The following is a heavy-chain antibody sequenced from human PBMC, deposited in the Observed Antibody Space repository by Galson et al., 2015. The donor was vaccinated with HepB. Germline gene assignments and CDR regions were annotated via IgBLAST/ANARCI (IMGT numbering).Heavy chain of an antibody. CDR1: HGSINNYY. Sequence: ETLSLTCSVSHGSINNYYWSWIRQSPGNRLEWIGYIYYNGDTTYNPSLGYRVGMSVDTSINQVSLWLTSVTAADTAVYYCARHPGRGSVGYAFDLWGQGTPVTVSS. J-gene: IGHJ4*02. CDR3: ARHPGRGSVGYAFDL. V-gene: IGHV4-59*08. CDR2: IYYNGDT. D-gene: IGHD5-12*01.